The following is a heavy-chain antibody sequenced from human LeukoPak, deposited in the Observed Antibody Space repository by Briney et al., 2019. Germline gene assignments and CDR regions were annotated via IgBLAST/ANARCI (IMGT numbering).Heavy chain of an antibody. J-gene: IGHJ1*01. D-gene: IGHD2-15*01. CDR2: ISGSGGST. V-gene: IGHV3-23*01. Sequence: GGSLTLSCAASGFTFSSYAMSWVRQPPGKGREWVSSISGSGGSTYYADSVKGRFTISRDNSKNTLYLQMNSLRAEDTAVYYCAKVDRPASIVVVVAATGEYFQHWGQGTLVTVSS. CDR1: GFTFSSYA. CDR3: AKVDRPASIVVVVAATGEYFQH.